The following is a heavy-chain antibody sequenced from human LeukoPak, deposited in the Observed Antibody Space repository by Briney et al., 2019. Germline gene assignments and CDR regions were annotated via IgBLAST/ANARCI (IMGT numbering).Heavy chain of an antibody. V-gene: IGHV6-1*01. D-gene: IGHD6-19*01. CDR1: GDSVSSKNGA. J-gene: IGHJ4*02. CDR3: ARDEGASGWYTFDY. Sequence: SQTLSLTCAISGDSVSSKNGAWNWIRQSPSRRLEWLGRTYYRSKWYNDYAVFIQGRISINPDTSKNQFSLQLNSVTPEDTAVYYCARDEGASGWYTFDYWGQGTQVTVSS. CDR2: TYYRSKWYN.